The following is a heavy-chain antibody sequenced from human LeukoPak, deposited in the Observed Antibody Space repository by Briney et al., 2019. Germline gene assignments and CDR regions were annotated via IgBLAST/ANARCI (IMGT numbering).Heavy chain of an antibody. D-gene: IGHD2-8*01. CDR3: AKDRCSNGIGCYYYYMDV. Sequence: PGGSLRLSCAASGFTFSSYGMHWVRQAPGKGLEWVAFIRYDESNKYYADSVKGRFSISRDSSKNILYLQMNSLRAEDTAVYYCAKDRCSNGIGCYYYYMDVWGKGTTVTISS. CDR2: IRYDESNK. CDR1: GFTFSSYG. J-gene: IGHJ6*03. V-gene: IGHV3-30*02.